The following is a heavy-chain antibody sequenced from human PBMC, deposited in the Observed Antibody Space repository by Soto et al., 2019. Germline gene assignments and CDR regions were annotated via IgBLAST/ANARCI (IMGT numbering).Heavy chain of an antibody. Sequence: GESLKISCKGSGYSFTSHWIGWVRQMPGKGLEWMGIVYPGDSDPRYSPSFQGQVTISADKSISTAYLQWSGPKASDTAMYYCASSPYGDVDYWGQGTLVTVSS. CDR2: VYPGDSDP. CDR3: ASSPYGDVDY. D-gene: IGHD4-17*01. J-gene: IGHJ4*02. V-gene: IGHV5-51*01. CDR1: GYSFTSHW.